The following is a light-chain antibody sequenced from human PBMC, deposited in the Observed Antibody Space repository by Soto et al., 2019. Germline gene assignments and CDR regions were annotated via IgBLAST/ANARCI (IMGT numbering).Light chain of an antibody. CDR1: QSVSSN. Sequence: EIVMTQSPATLSVSPVERATLSCMASQSVSSNLAWYQQKPGQAPRLLIYGASTRATVIPARFSGSGSGTEFSLTISSLQSEDFAVYCCQQYNNWPPHTFGGGTKVDI. CDR3: QQYNNWPPHT. CDR2: GAS. J-gene: IGKJ4*01. V-gene: IGKV3-15*01.